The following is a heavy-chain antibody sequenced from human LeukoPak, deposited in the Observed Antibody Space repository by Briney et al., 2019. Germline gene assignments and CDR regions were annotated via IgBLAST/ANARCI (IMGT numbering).Heavy chain of an antibody. Sequence: PSETLSLTCTVSGGSISSYYWSWIRQPPGKGLEWIGYIYYSGSTNYNPSLKSRVTISVDTSKNQFSLKLCSVTAADTAVYYCARDRRHWFDPWGQGTLVTVSS. J-gene: IGHJ5*02. CDR1: GGSISSYY. D-gene: IGHD6-6*01. CDR3: ARDRRHWFDP. CDR2: IYYSGST. V-gene: IGHV4-59*01.